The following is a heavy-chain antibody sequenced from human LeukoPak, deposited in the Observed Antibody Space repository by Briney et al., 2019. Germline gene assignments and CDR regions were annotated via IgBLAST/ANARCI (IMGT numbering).Heavy chain of an antibody. J-gene: IGHJ4*02. V-gene: IGHV3-33*06. D-gene: IGHD1-26*01. CDR2: IWSNGINA. Sequence: PGRALRLSCAASGFGFICDGMQWVRQAPGRGLEWVAVIWSNGINAYYADSVKGRFTVSGDNSRNTGSLQMDRLRAEDTAFYYCAKEYAPFVGFDYSGQGILVTVSS. CDR1: GFGFICDG. CDR3: AKEYAPFVGFDY.